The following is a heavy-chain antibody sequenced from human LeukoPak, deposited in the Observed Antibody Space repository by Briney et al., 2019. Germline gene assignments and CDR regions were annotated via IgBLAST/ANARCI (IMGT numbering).Heavy chain of an antibody. CDR2: IYYSGST. Sequence: SETLSLTCTVSGGSISSGGYYWSWIRQHPGKGLEWIGYIYYSGSTYYNPSLKSRVTISVDTSKNQFSLKLSSVTAADTAVYYCARVEPMITFGGVIAHYFDYWGQGTLVTVSS. D-gene: IGHD3-16*02. V-gene: IGHV4-31*03. CDR1: GGSISSGGYY. J-gene: IGHJ4*02. CDR3: ARVEPMITFGGVIAHYFDY.